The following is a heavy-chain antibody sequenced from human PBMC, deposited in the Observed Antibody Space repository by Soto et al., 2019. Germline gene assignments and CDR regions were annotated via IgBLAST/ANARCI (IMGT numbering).Heavy chain of an antibody. V-gene: IGHV1-18*01. CDR3: ARGGYHFSSGSPYYYYYGMDV. D-gene: IGHD3-3*01. CDR1: GYTFTSYG. J-gene: IGHJ6*02. Sequence: ASVKVSCKASGYTFTSYGISWVRQAPGQGLEWMGWISAYNGNTNYAQKLQGRVTMTTDTSTSTAYMELRSLRSDDTAVYYCARGGYHFSSGSPYYYYYGMDVWGQGTTVTVSS. CDR2: ISAYNGNT.